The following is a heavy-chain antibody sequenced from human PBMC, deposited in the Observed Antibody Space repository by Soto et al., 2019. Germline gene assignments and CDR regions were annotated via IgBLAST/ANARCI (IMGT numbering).Heavy chain of an antibody. J-gene: IGHJ4*02. CDR2: IYYSGST. D-gene: IGHD3-10*01. Sequence: ASETLSPTCTVSGGSISSYYWSWIRQPPGKGLEWIGYIYYSGSTNYNPSLKSRVTISVDTSKNQSSPKLSSVTAADTAVYYCANEVRGVIISWGQGTLVTVSS. CDR1: GGSISSYY. CDR3: ANEVRGVIIS. V-gene: IGHV4-59*01.